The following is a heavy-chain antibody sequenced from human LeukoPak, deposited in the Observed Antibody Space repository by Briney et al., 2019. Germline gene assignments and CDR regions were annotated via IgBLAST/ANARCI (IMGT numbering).Heavy chain of an antibody. D-gene: IGHD1-26*01. CDR2: ISYDGSNK. V-gene: IGHV3-30*18. CDR1: GFTFSSYG. Sequence: GGSLRLSCAASGFTFSSYGIHWVRQAPGKGLEWVAVISYDGSNKDYADSVKGRFTISRDNSKNTLYLRMNSLRAEDTAVYHCAKMARVGTTGPYCFDYWGQGTLVTVSS. CDR3: AKMARVGTTGPYCFDY. J-gene: IGHJ4*02.